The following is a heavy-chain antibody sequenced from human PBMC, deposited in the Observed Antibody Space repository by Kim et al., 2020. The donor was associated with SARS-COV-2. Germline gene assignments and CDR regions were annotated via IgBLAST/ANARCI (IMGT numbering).Heavy chain of an antibody. J-gene: IGHJ4*02. CDR2: DYYSGST. V-gene: IGHV4-31*03. CDR3: ARALGRRSGIDS. Sequence: SETLSLTCSVSSGSLSSGGFYWTWIRQHPGKGLVLIGYDYYSGSTYYNPSLRGRVTISVDTSKDQFSLHLSSVTVADTAVYYCARALGRRSGIDSWGQGILVTVSS. CDR1: SGSLSSGGFY. D-gene: IGHD6-6*01.